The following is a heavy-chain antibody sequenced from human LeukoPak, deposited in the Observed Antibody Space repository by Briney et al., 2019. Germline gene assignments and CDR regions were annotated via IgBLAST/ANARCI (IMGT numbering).Heavy chain of an antibody. J-gene: IGHJ3*02. Sequence: ASVKVSCKASGYTFTNYYMHWVRQAPGQGLEWMGIINPSGGSTNYAQKFQGRVTMTRDTSTTTVYMELSSLRSEDTAVYSCARDRTGYYYDSSGYYFDAFDIWGQGTMVTVSS. CDR1: GYTFTNYY. D-gene: IGHD3-22*01. V-gene: IGHV1-46*03. CDR2: INPSGGST. CDR3: ARDRTGYYYDSSGYYFDAFDI.